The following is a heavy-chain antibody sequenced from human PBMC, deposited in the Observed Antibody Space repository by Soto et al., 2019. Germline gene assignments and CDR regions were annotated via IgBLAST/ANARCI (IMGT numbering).Heavy chain of an antibody. CDR1: GGSISSYY. CDR3: ARGRDSSGWYGSPFGY. D-gene: IGHD6-19*01. Sequence: SETLSLTCTVSGGSISSYYWSWIRQPPGKGLEWIGYIYYSGSTNYNPSLKSRVTISVDTSKNQFSLKLSSVTAADTAVYYCARGRDSSGWYGSPFGYWGQGTLVTVSS. J-gene: IGHJ4*02. CDR2: IYYSGST. V-gene: IGHV4-59*01.